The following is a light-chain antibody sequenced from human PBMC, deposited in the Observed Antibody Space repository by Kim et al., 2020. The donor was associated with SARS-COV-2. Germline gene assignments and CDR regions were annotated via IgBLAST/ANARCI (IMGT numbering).Light chain of an antibody. CDR1: SIGATG. CDR3: HVWDGNTAV. CDR2: RAR. V-gene: IGLV3-9*01. J-gene: IGLJ3*02. Sequence: VALGKAARITAGAGSIGATGGPWYKQKPGKAPVPVTYRARVRTAGTPQRSSGSNPGNTAPLPTSRASAGDEADYYCHVWDGNTAVFGGGTQLTVL.